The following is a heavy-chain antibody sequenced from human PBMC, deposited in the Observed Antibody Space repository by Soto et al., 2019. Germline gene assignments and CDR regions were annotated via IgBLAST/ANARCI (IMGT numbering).Heavy chain of an antibody. D-gene: IGHD3-10*01. CDR3: ARGWFGELSHQTQYNWFDP. V-gene: IGHV4-61*01. CDR1: GGSVSSGSYY. CDR2: IYYSGST. Sequence: PSETLSLTCTVSGGSVSSGSYYWSWIRQPPGKGLEWIGYIYYSGSTNYNPSLKSRVTISVDTSKNQFSLKLSSVTAADTAVYYCARGWFGELSHQTQYNWFDPWGQGTLVTVSS. J-gene: IGHJ5*02.